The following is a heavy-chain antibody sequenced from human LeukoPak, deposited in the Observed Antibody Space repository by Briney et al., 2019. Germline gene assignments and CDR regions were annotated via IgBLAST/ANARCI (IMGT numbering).Heavy chain of an antibody. V-gene: IGHV4-34*01. CDR3: ARDRSHDSSGYYLTSFDY. CDR1: GGSFSGYY. D-gene: IGHD3-22*01. CDR2: INHSGST. Sequence: SETLSLTCAVYGGSFSGYYWSWIRQPPGKGLEWIGEINHSGSTNYNPSLKSRVTISVDTSKNQFSLKLSSVTAADTAVYYCARDRSHDSSGYYLTSFDYWGQGTLVTVSS. J-gene: IGHJ4*02.